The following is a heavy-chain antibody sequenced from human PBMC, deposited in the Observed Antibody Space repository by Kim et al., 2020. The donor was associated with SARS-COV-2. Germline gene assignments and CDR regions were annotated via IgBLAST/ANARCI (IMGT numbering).Heavy chain of an antibody. V-gene: IGHV5-10-1*01. D-gene: IGHD4-4*01. CDR3: ATLVPGYSQIDY. CDR2: IDPSDSYT. CDR1: GYSFTSYW. J-gene: IGHJ4*02. Sequence: GESLKISCKGSGYSFTSYWISWVRQMPGKGLEWMGRIDPSDSYTNYSPSFQGHVTISADKSISTAYLQWSSLKASDTAMYYCATLVPGYSQIDYWGQGTLVTVSS.